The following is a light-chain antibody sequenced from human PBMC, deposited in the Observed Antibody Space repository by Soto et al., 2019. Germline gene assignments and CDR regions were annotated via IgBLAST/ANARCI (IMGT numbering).Light chain of an antibody. V-gene: IGKV3-20*01. J-gene: IGKJ1*01. Sequence: EIVLTQSPGTLPLSPGERATLSCRASQSVSSTYLAWYRQKPGQAPRLLIYGASSRATGIPGRFSGSGSGTDFTLTISRLEPEDFAVYYCQQYGSSPWTFGQGTKVEIK. CDR3: QQYGSSPWT. CDR1: QSVSSTY. CDR2: GAS.